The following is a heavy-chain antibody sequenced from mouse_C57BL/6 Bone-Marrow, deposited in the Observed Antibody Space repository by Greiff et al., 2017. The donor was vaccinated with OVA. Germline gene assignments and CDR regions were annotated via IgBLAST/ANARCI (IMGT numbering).Heavy chain of an antibody. D-gene: IGHD4-1*01. CDR1: GYAFSGSW. J-gene: IGHJ2*01. V-gene: IGHV1-82*01. Sequence: QVQLQQSGPELVKPGASVKISCKASGYAFSGSWMNWVKQRPGKGLEWIGRIYPGDGDTNYNGKFKGKATLTADKSSSTAYMQLSSLTSEDSAVYFCARASWADYWGQGTTLTVSS. CDR3: ARASWADY. CDR2: IYPGDGDT.